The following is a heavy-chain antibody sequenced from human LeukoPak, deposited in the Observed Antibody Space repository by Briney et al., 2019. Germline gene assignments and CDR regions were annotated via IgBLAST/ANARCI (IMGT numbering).Heavy chain of an antibody. CDR3: ARAPFPFDI. CDR1: GGSISSSSYY. V-gene: IGHV4-39*07. J-gene: IGHJ3*02. CDR2: IYYSGST. Sequence: SETLSLTCTVSGGSISSSSYYWGWIRQPPGKGLEWIGSIYYSGSTYYNPSLKSRVTISVDTSKNQFSLKLSSVTAADTAVYYCARAPFPFDIWGQGTMVTVSS.